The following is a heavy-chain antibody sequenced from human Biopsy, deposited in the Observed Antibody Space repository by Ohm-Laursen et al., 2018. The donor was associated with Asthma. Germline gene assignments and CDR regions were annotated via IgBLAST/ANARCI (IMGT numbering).Heavy chain of an antibody. V-gene: IGHV1-3*04. CDR2: VNTGNGDT. Sequence: GASVKVSCKASGYNFISFATHWVRQAPGQRLEWMGWVNTGNGDTKYSQKFQGRVTITRDTSASTAYMELRSPRSEDTATYYCARTYYDFLTGQVKDVFGVWGQGTMVTVSS. D-gene: IGHD3-9*01. CDR3: ARTYYDFLTGQVKDVFGV. CDR1: GYNFISFA. J-gene: IGHJ3*01.